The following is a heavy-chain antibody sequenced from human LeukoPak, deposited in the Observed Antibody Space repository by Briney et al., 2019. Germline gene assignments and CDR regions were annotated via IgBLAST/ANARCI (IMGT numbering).Heavy chain of an antibody. CDR3: ARLPDYPDYFWSWFDP. V-gene: IGHV4-59*12. Sequence: SETLSLTCTASGGSISSYYWAWIRQPPGKGLEWIGYIYYTGTTNYNPSLKSRVTISMDTSKNQFSLNLRSVTAADTAIYYCARLPDYPDYFWSWFDPWGPGTLVTVSS. CDR2: IYYTGTT. CDR1: GGSISSYY. J-gene: IGHJ5*02. D-gene: IGHD2/OR15-2a*01.